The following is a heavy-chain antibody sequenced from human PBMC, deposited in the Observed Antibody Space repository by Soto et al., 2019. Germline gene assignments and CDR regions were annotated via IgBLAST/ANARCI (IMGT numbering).Heavy chain of an antibody. CDR2: FNPSGLST. D-gene: IGHD6-19*01. CDR1: GSITNHH. Sequence: QVHLVQSGAEVQKPGASVNVSCQASGSITNHHMHWVRQAPGQGLERMGIFNPSGLSTTYAQKFQGNFTMTRNTSTTTVYMELSSLTTEDTAVYFCAKVTHRGPIAVAGPLGSWGQGTLLIVSS. CDR3: AKVTHRGPIAVAGPLGS. V-gene: IGHV1-46*01. J-gene: IGHJ4*02.